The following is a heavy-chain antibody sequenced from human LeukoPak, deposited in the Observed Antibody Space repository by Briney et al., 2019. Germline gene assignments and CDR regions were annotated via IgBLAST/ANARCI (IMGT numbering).Heavy chain of an antibody. Sequence: PSETLSLTCAVYGGSFSGYYWSWIRQPPGKGLEWIGEINHSGSTNYNPSLKSRVTMSVDTSKNQFSLKLSSVTAADTAVYYCARGSENYYGSLGNYYYYYMDVWGKGTTVTISS. CDR1: GGSFSGYY. CDR2: INHSGST. J-gene: IGHJ6*03. CDR3: ARGSENYYGSLGNYYYYYMDV. V-gene: IGHV4-34*01. D-gene: IGHD3-10*01.